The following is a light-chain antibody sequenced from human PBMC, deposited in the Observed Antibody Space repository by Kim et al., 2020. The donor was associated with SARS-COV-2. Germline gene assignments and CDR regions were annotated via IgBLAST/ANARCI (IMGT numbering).Light chain of an antibody. V-gene: IGLV3-19*01. J-gene: IGLJ2*01. CDR3: NSRDSNDYVV. CDR2: GKD. Sequence: VALGQTNRITRQRDSLRSYYATWYQQKPGQAPKVVIYGKDNRPSGVPDRFTGSSSGNTAYLTITGTQAGDEADYYCNSRDSNDYVVFGGGTKVTVL. CDR1: SLRSYY.